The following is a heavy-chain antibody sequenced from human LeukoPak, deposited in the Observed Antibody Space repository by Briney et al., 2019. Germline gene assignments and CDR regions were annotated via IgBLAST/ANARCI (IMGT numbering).Heavy chain of an antibody. J-gene: IGHJ4*02. CDR3: ATHPPDYYDSSGYERAYYFDY. CDR1: GGSISSSSYY. V-gene: IGHV4-39*01. D-gene: IGHD3-22*01. CDR2: IYYSGST. Sequence: SETLSLTCTVSGGSISSSSYYWGWIRQPPGKGLEWIGSIYYSGSTYYNPSLKSRVTISVDTSKNQFSLKLSSVTAADTAVYYRATHPPDYYDSSGYERAYYFDYWGQGTLVTVSS.